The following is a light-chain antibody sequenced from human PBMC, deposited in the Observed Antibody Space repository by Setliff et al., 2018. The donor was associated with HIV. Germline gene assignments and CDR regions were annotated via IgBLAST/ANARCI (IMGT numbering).Light chain of an antibody. J-gene: IGLJ3*02. CDR1: DSNIGTNT. CDR2: TNN. Sequence: QSVLRQPPSASGTPGQRVTISCSGRDSNIGTNTVNWYHQLPGAAPKLLIYTNNHRPSGVPDRFSGSKSGTPASLAISGLQSEDEAEYYCAAWDDRLNGWVFGGGTKVTVL. CDR3: AAWDDRLNGWV. V-gene: IGLV1-44*01.